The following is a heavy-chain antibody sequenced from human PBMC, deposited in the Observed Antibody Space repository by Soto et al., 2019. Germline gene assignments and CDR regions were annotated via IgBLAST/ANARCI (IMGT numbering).Heavy chain of an antibody. D-gene: IGHD2-15*01. CDR1: GYTFTGYY. CDR2: INPNSGGT. V-gene: IGHV1-2*04. J-gene: IGHJ6*02. Sequence: QVQLVQSGAEVKKPGASVKVSCKASGYTFTGYYMHWVRQAPGQGLEWMGWINPNSGGTNYAQKFQGWVTMTRDTSISTAYMELSRLRSDDTAVYYCARDQVGVVPGDYYYYGMDVWGQGTTVTVSS. CDR3: ARDQVGVVPGDYYYYGMDV.